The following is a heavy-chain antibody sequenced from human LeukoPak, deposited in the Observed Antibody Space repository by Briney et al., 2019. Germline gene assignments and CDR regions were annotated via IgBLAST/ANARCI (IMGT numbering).Heavy chain of an antibody. J-gene: IGHJ4*02. CDR1: GYTFTSYA. CDR3: ARGGRITIFGVAPRPYYFDY. Sequence: GASVKVSCKASGYTFTSYAMHWVRQAPGQRLEWMGWINAGNGNTKYSQKFQGRVTITRDTSASTAYMELSSLRSEDTAVYYYARGGRITIFGVAPRPYYFDYWGQGTLVTVSS. V-gene: IGHV1-3*01. CDR2: INAGNGNT. D-gene: IGHD3-3*01.